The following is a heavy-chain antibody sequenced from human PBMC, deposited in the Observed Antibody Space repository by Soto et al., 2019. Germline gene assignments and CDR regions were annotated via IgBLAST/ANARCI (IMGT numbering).Heavy chain of an antibody. D-gene: IGHD6-6*01. Sequence: ASVKVSCKASGYTFTSYDINWVRQATGQGLEWMGWMNPNSGNTGYAQKFQGRVTMTRNTSISTAYMELSSLRSEDTAVYYCARGNKKEAARLSPYYYYMDVWGKGTTVTVSS. J-gene: IGHJ6*03. CDR3: ARGNKKEAARLSPYYYYMDV. CDR1: GYTFTSYD. CDR2: MNPNSGNT. V-gene: IGHV1-8*01.